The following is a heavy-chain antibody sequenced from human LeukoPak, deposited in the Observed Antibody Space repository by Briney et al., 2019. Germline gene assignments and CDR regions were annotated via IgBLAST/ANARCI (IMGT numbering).Heavy chain of an antibody. CDR3: ARVPMPYYYYYMDV. CDR2: TYTSGST. V-gene: IGHV4-61*02. Sequence: SETLSLTCTVSGGSISSGSYYWSWIRQPAGKGLEWIGRTYTSGSTNYNPSLKSRVTISVDTSKNQFSLKLSSVTAADTAVYYCARVPMPYYYYYMDVWGKGTTVTVSS. J-gene: IGHJ6*03. D-gene: IGHD2-2*01. CDR1: GGSISSGSYY.